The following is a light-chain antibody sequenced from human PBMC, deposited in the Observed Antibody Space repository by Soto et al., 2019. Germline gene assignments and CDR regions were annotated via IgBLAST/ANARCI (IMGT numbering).Light chain of an antibody. Sequence: DIQMTQFPSTLSAFIGDRVTITCRASQTVSSWLAWYQQKPGKAPKLLIYKASNLESGVPSRFSGSGSGTEFTLTISSLQPDDFATYYCQQYNPYSPYTFGQGTRLEIK. CDR2: KAS. CDR3: QQYNPYSPYT. V-gene: IGKV1-5*03. J-gene: IGKJ2*01. CDR1: QTVSSW.